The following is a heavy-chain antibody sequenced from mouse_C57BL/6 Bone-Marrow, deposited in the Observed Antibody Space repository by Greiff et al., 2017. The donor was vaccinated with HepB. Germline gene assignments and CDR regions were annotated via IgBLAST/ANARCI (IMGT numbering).Heavy chain of an antibody. D-gene: IGHD2-5*01. CDR3: ARLGSNYRYYAMDY. CDR1: GYTFTSYN. Sequence: LQESGAELVRPGASVKMSCKASGYTFTSYNMHWVKQTPRQGLEWIGAIYPGNGDTSYNQKFKGKATLTVDKSSSTAYMQLSSLTSEDSAVYFCARLGSNYRYYAMDYWGQGTSVTVSS. CDR2: IYPGNGDT. J-gene: IGHJ4*01. V-gene: IGHV1-12*01.